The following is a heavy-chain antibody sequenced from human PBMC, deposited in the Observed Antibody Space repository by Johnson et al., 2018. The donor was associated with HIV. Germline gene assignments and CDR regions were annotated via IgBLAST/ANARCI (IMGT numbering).Heavy chain of an antibody. CDR3: ARRSLVGQLGDDAFDI. V-gene: IGHV3-7*04. D-gene: IGHD6-6*01. J-gene: IGHJ3*02. CDR1: GFTFRSYA. Sequence: VQLVESGGALVQPGGSLRLSCAASGFTFRSYAMSWVRQAPGKGLEWVANIKQDGSEKYYVDSVKGRFTISRDNAKNTLYLQMNSLRAEDTAVYYCARRSLVGQLGDDAFDIWGQGTMVTVSS. CDR2: IKQDGSEK.